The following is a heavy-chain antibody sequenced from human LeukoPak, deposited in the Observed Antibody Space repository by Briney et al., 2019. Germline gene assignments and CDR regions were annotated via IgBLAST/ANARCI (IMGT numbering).Heavy chain of an antibody. Sequence: GASVKVSCKASGYTFTGYYMHWVRQAPGQGLEWMGWINPNSGGTNYAQKFQGRVTMTRDTSISTAYMELSRLRSDDTAVYYCARCIMITFGGVIVIPDAFDIWGQGTMVTVSS. V-gene: IGHV1-2*02. D-gene: IGHD3-16*02. CDR3: ARCIMITFGGVIVIPDAFDI. CDR2: INPNSGGT. CDR1: GYTFTGYY. J-gene: IGHJ3*02.